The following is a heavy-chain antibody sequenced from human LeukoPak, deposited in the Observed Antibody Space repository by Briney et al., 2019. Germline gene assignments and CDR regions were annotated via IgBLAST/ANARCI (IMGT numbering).Heavy chain of an antibody. Sequence: GGSLRLSCAASGFTFSSFGMHWVRQAPGKGLEWVAFIRNDGTNKYYADSVKGRFTISRDNSKNTLYLQMNSLRVEDTTVYYCAKDRTGTYFDYWGQGILVTVSS. J-gene: IGHJ4*02. V-gene: IGHV3-30*02. CDR3: AKDRTGTYFDY. CDR1: GFTFSSFG. CDR2: IRNDGTNK. D-gene: IGHD1-7*01.